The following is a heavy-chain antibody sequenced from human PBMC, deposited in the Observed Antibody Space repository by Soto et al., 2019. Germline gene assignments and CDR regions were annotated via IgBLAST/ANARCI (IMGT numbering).Heavy chain of an antibody. V-gene: IGHV1-18*01. Sequence: QVQLVQSGAEVKKPGASVKVSCKASGYTFTSYGISWVRQAPGQGLEWMGWISAYNGNTNYAQKLQGRVTMTTDTSTSTAYMELRSLISDDTAVYYCARDKEHCSGGSCYSPEYFDYWGQGTLVTVSS. J-gene: IGHJ4*02. CDR2: ISAYNGNT. CDR3: ARDKEHCSGGSCYSPEYFDY. CDR1: GYTFTSYG. D-gene: IGHD2-15*01.